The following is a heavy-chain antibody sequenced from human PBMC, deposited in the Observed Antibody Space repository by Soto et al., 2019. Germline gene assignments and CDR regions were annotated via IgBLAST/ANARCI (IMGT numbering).Heavy chain of an antibody. CDR1: GFTFSSYA. CDR3: ARGMIVVVTHGEFDY. V-gene: IGHV3-30-3*01. J-gene: IGHJ4*02. D-gene: IGHD3-22*01. Sequence: QVQLVESGGGVVQPGRSLRLSCAASGFTFSSYAMHWVRQAPGKGLEWVAVISYDGSNKYYADSVKGRFTISRDNSKNTRFLQMNSLRAEDTAVYYCARGMIVVVTHGEFDYWGQGTLVTVSS. CDR2: ISYDGSNK.